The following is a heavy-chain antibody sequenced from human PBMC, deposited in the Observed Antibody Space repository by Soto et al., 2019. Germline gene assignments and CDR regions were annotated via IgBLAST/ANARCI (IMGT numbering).Heavy chain of an antibody. D-gene: IGHD2-2*01. CDR2: IYYSGST. J-gene: IGHJ6*02. Sequence: SETLSLTCTVSGGSISSSSYYWGWIRQPPGKGLAWIGSIYYSGSTYYNPSLKSRVTISVDTSKNQFSLKLSSVTAADTAVYYCARDCSSTSCYGIYYYYYGMDVWGQGTTVTVSS. CDR1: GGSISSSSYY. CDR3: ARDCSSTSCYGIYYYYYGMDV. V-gene: IGHV4-39*01.